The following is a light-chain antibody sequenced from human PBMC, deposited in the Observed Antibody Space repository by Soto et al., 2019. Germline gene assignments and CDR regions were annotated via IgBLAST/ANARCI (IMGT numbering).Light chain of an antibody. V-gene: IGKV1-33*01. CDR1: QDISNY. CDR2: AAS. J-gene: IGKJ5*01. Sequence: DIQMTHSPSSLSASVGDRVTITCRARQDISNYLNWYQQRPGKAPKLLIYAASNLERGAPSRFSETRSGTHFTFTITSLQPQDFATCSCPQSHSLPITFGQGTRLEI. CDR3: PQSHSLPIT.